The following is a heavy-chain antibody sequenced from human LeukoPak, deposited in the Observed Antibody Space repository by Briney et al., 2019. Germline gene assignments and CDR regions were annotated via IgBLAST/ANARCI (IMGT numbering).Heavy chain of an antibody. CDR1: SRSITNNY. CDR3: VSHETPYYYIDV. CDR2: ISQRQIT. V-gene: IGHV4-38-2*02. J-gene: IGHJ6*03. Sequence: SETLSLTCTVSSRSITNNYFGWIRQSPGKGLEWIGSISQRQITYYSPSLRSRVTVSRETSNKQFSLRLTSVTAGDTAIYYCVSHETPYYYIDVWGKGTPVTISS.